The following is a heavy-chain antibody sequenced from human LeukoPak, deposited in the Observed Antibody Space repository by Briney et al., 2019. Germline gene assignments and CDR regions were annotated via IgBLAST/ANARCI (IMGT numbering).Heavy chain of an antibody. J-gene: IGHJ3*02. CDR1: GGSISSSSYY. V-gene: IGHV4-61*02. CDR2: IHTTGST. CDR3: ARNAFDI. Sequence: PSETLSLTCTVSGGSISSSSYYWSWIRQPAGKGLEWIGRIHTTGSTNYNPSLRSRVTISVDTSKNQFSLKLRSVTAADTAVYYCARNAFDIWGQGTMVAVSS.